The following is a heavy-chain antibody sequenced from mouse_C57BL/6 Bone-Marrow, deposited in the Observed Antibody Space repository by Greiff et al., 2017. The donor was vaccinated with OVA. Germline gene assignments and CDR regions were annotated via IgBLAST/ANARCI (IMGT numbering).Heavy chain of an antibody. D-gene: IGHD1-1*01. V-gene: IGHV14-3*01. CDR2: IDPANGNT. CDR1: GFNIKNTY. J-gene: IGHJ4*01. CDR3: ARHYGSSYDAMDY. Sequence: EVQLVESVAELVRPGASVKLSCTASGFNIKNTYMHWVKQRPEQGLEWIGRIDPANGNTKYAPKFQGKATITADTSSNTAYLQLSSLTSEDTAIYYCARHYGSSYDAMDYWGQGTSVTVSS.